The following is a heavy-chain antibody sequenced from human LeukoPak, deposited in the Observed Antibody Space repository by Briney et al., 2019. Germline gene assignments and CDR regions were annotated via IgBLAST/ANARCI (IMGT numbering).Heavy chain of an antibody. V-gene: IGHV4-34*01. J-gene: IGHJ5*02. CDR3: ARHGFYGDSARRKFDP. CDR1: NGSFSGYY. Sequence: SETLSLACTVYNGSFSGYYWSWIRQPPGTGLEWIGEISHSGYTNLNPSLKSRLTISLDTSKNHFSLRLTSLTAADTAVYYCARHGFYGDSARRKFDPWGQGTLVTVSS. D-gene: IGHD4-17*01. CDR2: ISHSGYT.